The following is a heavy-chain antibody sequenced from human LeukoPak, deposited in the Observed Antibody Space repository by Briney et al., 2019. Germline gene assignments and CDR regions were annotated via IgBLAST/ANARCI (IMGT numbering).Heavy chain of an antibody. CDR3: ARDWTGPRDY. CDR2: INPDGSTT. D-gene: IGHD3/OR15-3a*01. V-gene: IGHV3-74*01. CDR1: GSTVSSNY. J-gene: IGHJ4*02. Sequence: GGSLRLSCAASGSTVSSNYMSWVRQAPGKGLVWVSRINPDGSTTNYADSVQGRFTISRDNAKNTLYLQMNSLRAEDTAVYYCARDWTGPRDYWGQGTLVTVSS.